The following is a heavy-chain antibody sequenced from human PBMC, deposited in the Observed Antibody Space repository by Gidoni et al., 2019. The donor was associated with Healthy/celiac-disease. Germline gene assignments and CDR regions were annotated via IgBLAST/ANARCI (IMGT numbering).Heavy chain of an antibody. CDR3: AKVHQLVHDAFDI. D-gene: IGHD6-13*01. CDR2: ISWNSGSI. V-gene: IGHV3-9*01. CDR1: GFTFDDYA. Sequence: EVQLVESGGGLVQPGRSLRLSCAASGFTFDDYAMHWVRQAPGKGLEWVSGISWNSGSIGYADSVKGRFTISRDNAKNSLYLQMNSLRAEDTALYYCAKVHQLVHDAFDIWGQGTMVTVSS. J-gene: IGHJ3*02.